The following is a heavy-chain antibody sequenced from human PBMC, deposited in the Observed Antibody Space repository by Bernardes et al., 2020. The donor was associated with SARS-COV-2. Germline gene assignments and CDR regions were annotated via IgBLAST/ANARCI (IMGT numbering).Heavy chain of an antibody. D-gene: IGHD6-19*01. Sequence: ASVKVSCKASGYTFTSYDINWVRQATGQGLEWMGWMNPNSGNTGYAQKFQGRVTMTRNTSISTAYMELSSLRSEDTAVYYCARGKWLVRRFDYWGQGTLVTVSS. V-gene: IGHV1-8*01. J-gene: IGHJ4*02. CDR3: ARGKWLVRRFDY. CDR2: MNPNSGNT. CDR1: GYTFTSYD.